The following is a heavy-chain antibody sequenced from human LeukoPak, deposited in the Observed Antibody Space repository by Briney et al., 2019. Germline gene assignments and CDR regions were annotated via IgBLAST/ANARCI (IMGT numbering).Heavy chain of an antibody. Sequence: TSETLSLTCAVYGGSFSGYYWSWIRQPPGKGLEWIGEINHSGSTNYNPSLKSRVTISVDTSKNRFSLKLSSVTAADTAVYYCARGLRLRYFDWLPNRVFDYWGQGTLVTVSS. CDR1: GGSFSGYY. D-gene: IGHD3-9*01. J-gene: IGHJ4*02. CDR2: INHSGST. V-gene: IGHV4-34*01. CDR3: ARGLRLRYFDWLPNRVFDY.